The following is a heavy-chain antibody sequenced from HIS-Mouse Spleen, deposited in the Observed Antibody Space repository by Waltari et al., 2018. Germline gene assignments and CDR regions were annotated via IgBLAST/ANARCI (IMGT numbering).Heavy chain of an antibody. J-gene: IGHJ4*02. CDR1: GGSFSGYY. CDR3: ARGAPMVRGVDY. D-gene: IGHD3-10*01. V-gene: IGHV4-34*01. CDR2: INHSGST. Sequence: QVQLQQWGAGLLKPSETLSLTCAVYGGSFSGYYLSWIRQPPGKGLEWIGEINHSGSTNYNPSLKSRVTISVDTSKNQFSLKLSSVTAADTAVYYCARGAPMVRGVDYWGQGTLVTVSS.